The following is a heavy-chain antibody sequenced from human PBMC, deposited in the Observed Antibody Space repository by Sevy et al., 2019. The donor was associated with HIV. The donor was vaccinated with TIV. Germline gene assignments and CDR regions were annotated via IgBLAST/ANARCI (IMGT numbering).Heavy chain of an antibody. V-gene: IGHV3-7*01. J-gene: IGHJ4*02. Sequence: GGSLRLSCAASGFTFSSYWMSWVRQAPGKGQEWVTNIKKDGREKYYLDSVKGRFTISRDNAKNSVYLQMDSLRVEDTALYYCVGGPPADWGQGTLVTVSS. CDR2: IKKDGREK. D-gene: IGHD3-10*01. CDR3: VGGPPAD. CDR1: GFTFSSYW.